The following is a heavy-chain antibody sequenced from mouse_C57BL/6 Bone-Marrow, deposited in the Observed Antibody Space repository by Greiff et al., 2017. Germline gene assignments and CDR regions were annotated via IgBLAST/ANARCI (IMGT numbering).Heavy chain of an antibody. CDR3: ASHITTVRYFDV. J-gene: IGHJ1*03. V-gene: IGHV7-3*01. CDR2: IRNKANGYTT. CDR1: GFTFTDYY. Sequence: EVKLMESGGGLVQPGGSLSLSCAASGFTFTDYYMSWVRQPPGKALEWLGFIRNKANGYTTEYSASVKGRFTISRDNSQRILYLQLNALRAEDSATYYCASHITTVRYFDVWGTGTTVTVSS. D-gene: IGHD1-1*01.